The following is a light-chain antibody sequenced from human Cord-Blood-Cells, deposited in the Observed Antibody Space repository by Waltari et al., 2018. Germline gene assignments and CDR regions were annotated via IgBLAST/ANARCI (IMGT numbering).Light chain of an antibody. CDR3: QQYYSTPYT. CDR1: QSVLYSSNNTNY. J-gene: IGKJ2*01. Sequence: DIVMTQSPDSLAVSLGERDTIICKYSQSVLYSSNNTNYLAWYHQKPGQPPKLLIYLASTRESGVPDRFSGSGSGTDFTLTISSLQAEDVAVYYCQQYYSTPYTFGQGTKLEIK. V-gene: IGKV4-1*01. CDR2: LAS.